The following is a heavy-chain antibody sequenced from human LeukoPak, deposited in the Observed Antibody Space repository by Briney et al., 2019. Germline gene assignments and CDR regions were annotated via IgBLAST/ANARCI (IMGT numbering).Heavy chain of an antibody. Sequence: PEASVKVSCKASGYTFTSYGISWVRQAPGQGLEWMGWISAYNGNTNYAQKLQGRVTMTTDTSTSTAYMELRSLRSDDTAVYYCARCATIMITFGGVFNDAFDIWGQGTMVTVSS. CDR3: ARCATIMITFGGVFNDAFDI. D-gene: IGHD3-16*01. V-gene: IGHV1-18*01. CDR1: GYTFTSYG. J-gene: IGHJ3*02. CDR2: ISAYNGNT.